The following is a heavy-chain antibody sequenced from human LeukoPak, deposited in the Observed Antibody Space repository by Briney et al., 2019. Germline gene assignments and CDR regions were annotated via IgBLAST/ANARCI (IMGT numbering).Heavy chain of an antibody. CDR2: IYSGGST. CDR1: RFTVSSNY. Sequence: GGSLRLSCAASRFTVSSNYMSWVRQAPGKGLEWVSVIYSGGSTYYADSVKGRFTISRDNSKNTLYLQMNSLRAEDTAVYYCATTTVTKETYYYYGMDVWGQGTTVTVSS. V-gene: IGHV3-66*01. D-gene: IGHD4-17*01. CDR3: ATTTVTKETYYYYGMDV. J-gene: IGHJ6*02.